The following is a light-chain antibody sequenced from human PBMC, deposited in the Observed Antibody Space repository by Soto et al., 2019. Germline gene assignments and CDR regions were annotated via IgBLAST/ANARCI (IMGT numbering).Light chain of an antibody. J-gene: IGKJ5*01. CDR1: QGISSY. V-gene: IGKV1-9*01. CDR3: QGLNDYPIT. CDR2: AAS. Sequence: DIQLTQSPSFLSASVGDRVTITCRASQGISSYLAWYQQKPGKAPKFLIYAASTLQSGVPSRFSGRGSETQFTLTISNLQPEDFATYYCQGLNDYPITFGQGTRLEIK.